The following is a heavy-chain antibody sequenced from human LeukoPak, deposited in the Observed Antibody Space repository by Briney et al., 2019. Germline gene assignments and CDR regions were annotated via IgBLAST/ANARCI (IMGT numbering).Heavy chain of an antibody. V-gene: IGHV1-3*01. CDR3: ARGRVITIFGVVAPYYYYYGVDV. CDR1: GYTFTSYA. D-gene: IGHD3-3*01. Sequence: ASVKVSCKASGYTFTSYAMHWVRQAPGQRLEWMGWINAGNGNTKYSQKFQGRVTITRDTSASTAYMELSSLRSEDTAVYYCARGRVITIFGVVAPYYYYYGVDVWGQGTTVTVSS. CDR2: INAGNGNT. J-gene: IGHJ6*02.